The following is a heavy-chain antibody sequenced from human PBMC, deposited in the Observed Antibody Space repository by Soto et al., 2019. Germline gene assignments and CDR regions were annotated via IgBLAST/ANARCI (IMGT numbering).Heavy chain of an antibody. V-gene: IGHV4-30-2*01. D-gene: IGHD6-13*01. J-gene: IGHJ4*02. CDR3: ARGLNTAAALDY. Sequence: QLQLQESGSGLVKPSQTLSLTCAVAGGSISSGGYSWIWIRQPPGKALEWLGYIYHSGSTYYNPSLKSRVTISVDRSKNQFSLKLSSVTAADTAVYYCARGLNTAAALDYWGQGTLVTVSS. CDR1: GGSISSGGYS. CDR2: IYHSGST.